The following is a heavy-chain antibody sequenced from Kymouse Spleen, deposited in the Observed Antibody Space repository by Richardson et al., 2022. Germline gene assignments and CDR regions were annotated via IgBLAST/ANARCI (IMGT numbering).Heavy chain of an antibody. CDR2: IKSKTDGGTT. CDR1: GFTFSNAW. V-gene: IGHV3-15*01. J-gene: IGHJ6*02. Sequence: EVQLVESGGGLVKPGGSLRLSCAASGFTFSNAWMSWVRQAPGKGLEWVGRIKSKTDGGTTDYAAPVKGRFTISRDDSKNTLYLQMNSLKTEDTAVYYCTTDHNWNYEYYYYYGMDVWGQGTTVTVSS. D-gene: IGHD1-7*01. CDR3: TTDHNWNYEYYYYYGMDV.